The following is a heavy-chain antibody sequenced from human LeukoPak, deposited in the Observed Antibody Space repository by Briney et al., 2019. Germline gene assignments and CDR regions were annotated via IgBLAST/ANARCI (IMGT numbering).Heavy chain of an antibody. CDR1: GFTFSSYW. D-gene: IGHD2-2*01. CDR2: VKQDGSEK. Sequence: GGSLRLSCGASGFTFSSYWMSWVRQAPGKGLEWVANVKQDGSEKYYVDSVKGRFTISRGNAKNSLYLQMNSLRAEDTALYYCVRDEGYCSSSTCYFYHGMDVWGLGTTVTVSS. J-gene: IGHJ6*02. V-gene: IGHV3-7*01. CDR3: VRDEGYCSSSTCYFYHGMDV.